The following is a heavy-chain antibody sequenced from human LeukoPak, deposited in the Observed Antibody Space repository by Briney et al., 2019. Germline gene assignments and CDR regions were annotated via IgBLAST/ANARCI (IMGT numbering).Heavy chain of an antibody. Sequence: GGSLRLSCAASGFTFSSYWMSWVRQAPGKGLEWVANIKQDGSEKYYVDSVKGRFTISRDNAKNSLYLQMNSLRAEDTAVYYCARDTNYYDSSGYSSRCFDPWGQGTLVTVSS. D-gene: IGHD3-22*01. J-gene: IGHJ5*02. V-gene: IGHV3-7*01. CDR2: IKQDGSEK. CDR1: GFTFSSYW. CDR3: ARDTNYYDSSGYSSRCFDP.